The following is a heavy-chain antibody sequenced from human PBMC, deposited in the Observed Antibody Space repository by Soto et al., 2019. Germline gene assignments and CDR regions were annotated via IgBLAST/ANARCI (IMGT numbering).Heavy chain of an antibody. CDR3: TREAGYCSRTSCYRRAFDS. Sequence: EVQLVESGGDLVQPGGSLRLSCAASGFTFSSHWMHWGRRGPGKGLVWVSHINTDGGITGYADSVKGRFTISRDNAKNTLYLQMNGLRVEATSVYYCTREAGYCSRTSCYRRAFDSWGQGTMVTVSS. CDR2: INTDGGIT. J-gene: IGHJ3*02. CDR1: GFTFSSHW. D-gene: IGHD2-2*01. V-gene: IGHV3-74*01.